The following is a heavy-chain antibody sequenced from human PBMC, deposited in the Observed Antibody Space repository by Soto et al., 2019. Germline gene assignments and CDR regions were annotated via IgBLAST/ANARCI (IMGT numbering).Heavy chain of an antibody. Sequence: GESLKISCKGSGYSFTSYWTGWVRQMPGKGLEWMGIIYPGDSDTRYSPSFQGQVTISADKSISTAYLQWSSLKASDTAMYYCAITLCSGGSCYLEDGMDVWGQGTTVTVSS. D-gene: IGHD2-15*01. J-gene: IGHJ6*02. CDR2: IYPGDSDT. CDR3: AITLCSGGSCYLEDGMDV. CDR1: GYSFTSYW. V-gene: IGHV5-51*01.